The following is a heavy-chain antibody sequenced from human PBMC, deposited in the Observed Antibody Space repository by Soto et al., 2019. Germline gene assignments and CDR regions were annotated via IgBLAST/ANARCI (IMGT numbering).Heavy chain of an antibody. CDR3: ARDRDFGNYFDSAY. D-gene: IGHD1-26*01. V-gene: IGHV1-69*01. CDR2: IIPMFGTP. CDR1: GGTFDTYA. J-gene: IGHJ4*02. Sequence: QVQLVQSGAEVRKPGSSVRVSCKAAGGTFDTYAVSWVRQAPGHGLEWMGGIIPMFGTPYYAQRFQGRVTITADESTGTAYLELRSLRSEDTAVYFCARDRDFGNYFDSAYWGQGTLVTVSS.